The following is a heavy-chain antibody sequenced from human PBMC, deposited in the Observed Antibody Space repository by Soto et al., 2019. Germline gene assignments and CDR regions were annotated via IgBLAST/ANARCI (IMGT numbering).Heavy chain of an antibody. V-gene: IGHV3-48*01. CDR2: ISSSSSTI. Sequence: EVQLVESGGGLVQPGGSLRLSCAASGFTFSSYSMNWVRQAPGKGLEWVSYISSSSSTIYYADSVKGRFTISRDNAKYLMYRRMTSLRVADTAVYYCARDPAGTTSRYYYGMDVWGQGTTDTDSS. CDR3: ARDPAGTTSRYYYGMDV. CDR1: GFTFSSYS. D-gene: IGHD1-7*01. J-gene: IGHJ6*02.